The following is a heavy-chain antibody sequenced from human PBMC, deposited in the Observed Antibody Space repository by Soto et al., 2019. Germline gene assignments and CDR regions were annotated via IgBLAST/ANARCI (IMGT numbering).Heavy chain of an antibody. CDR1: GDSVSSSSAA. V-gene: IGHV6-1*01. Sequence: SQTLSLTCAISGDSVSSSSAAWNWIRQSPSRGLEWLGRTYYRSKWYNDYAVSVKSRITINPDTSKNQFSLQLNSVTPEDTAVYYCAGEGAAAGIIPDYYYGMDVWGQGTLVTVSS. CDR2: TYYRSKWYN. J-gene: IGHJ6*02. D-gene: IGHD6-13*01. CDR3: AGEGAAAGIIPDYYYGMDV.